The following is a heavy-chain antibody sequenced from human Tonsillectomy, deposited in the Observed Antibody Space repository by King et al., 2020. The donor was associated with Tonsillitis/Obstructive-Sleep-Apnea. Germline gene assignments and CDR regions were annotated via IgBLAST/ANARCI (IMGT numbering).Heavy chain of an antibody. J-gene: IGHJ6*02. Sequence: VQLVESGGGVVQPGRSLRLSCAASGFTFSSYAMHWVRQAPGKGLEWVAVISYDGSNKYYADSVKGRFTISRDNSKNTLYLQMNSLRAEDTAVYYCARDTKDIVVVVAAKDYYYGMDVWGQGTTVTVSS. CDR3: ARDTKDIVVVVAAKDYYYGMDV. CDR1: GFTFSSYA. D-gene: IGHD2-15*01. V-gene: IGHV3-30*04. CDR2: ISYDGSNK.